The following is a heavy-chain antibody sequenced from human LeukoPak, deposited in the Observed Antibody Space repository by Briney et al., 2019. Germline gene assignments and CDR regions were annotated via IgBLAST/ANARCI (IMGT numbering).Heavy chain of an antibody. Sequence: GGSLRLSCAVSGFTFSGFWMSWSRQAPGKGLEWVASINSDGSEGYYADVVKGRFTISRDNSKNTLDLQMNSLRTEDTAVYYCAKEEKWLADSYGLDVWGQGTTVTVSS. D-gene: IGHD6-19*01. J-gene: IGHJ6*02. CDR1: GFTFSGFW. V-gene: IGHV3-7*01. CDR2: INSDGSEG. CDR3: AKEEKWLADSYGLDV.